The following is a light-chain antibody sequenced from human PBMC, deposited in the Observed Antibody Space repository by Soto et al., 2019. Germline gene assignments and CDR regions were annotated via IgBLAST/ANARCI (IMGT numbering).Light chain of an antibody. V-gene: IGLV2-14*01. CDR1: SSDVGAYEF. J-gene: IGLJ2*01. CDR3: SSYAPNSVV. CDR2: EVS. Sequence: QSALTQPASVSGSPGQSITISCTGTSSDVGAYEFVSWYQQHPGKAPKLMIYEVSNRPSGVSDRFSGSKSGNTASLTISGLQAEDEADYYCSSYAPNSVVFGGGTKVTVL.